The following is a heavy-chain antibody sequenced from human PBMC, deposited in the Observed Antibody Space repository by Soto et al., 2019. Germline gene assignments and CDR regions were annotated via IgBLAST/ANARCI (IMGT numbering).Heavy chain of an antibody. D-gene: IGHD2-8*01. CDR3: AKDRMNHNGVWDPFDV. J-gene: IGHJ3*01. V-gene: IGHV3-23*01. Sequence: EVKLLESGGDLVQPGGSLRLSCAASGFTFSTYAMSWVRQAPGKGLEWVSSIGSGTDDSDSADSVKGRFIISRDNSKNIVSLQMESLRADDTAIYYCAKDRMNHNGVWDPFDVWGQATVVTVSS. CDR2: IGSGTDDS. CDR1: GFTFSTYA.